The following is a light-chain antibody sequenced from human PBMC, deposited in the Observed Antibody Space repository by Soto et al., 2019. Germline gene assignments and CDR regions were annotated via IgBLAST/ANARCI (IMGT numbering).Light chain of an antibody. CDR2: IAS. Sequence: DIQMTQSPSSLSASVGDRVTITCRASQSISSYLNWYQQKPGRAPKLLMYIASTLQTGVPSRFSGSQSGTEFTLTISSLQPEDFATYYCQQVNNYPITFGQGTRLEIK. CDR3: QQVNNYPIT. J-gene: IGKJ5*01. V-gene: IGKV1-9*01. CDR1: QSISSY.